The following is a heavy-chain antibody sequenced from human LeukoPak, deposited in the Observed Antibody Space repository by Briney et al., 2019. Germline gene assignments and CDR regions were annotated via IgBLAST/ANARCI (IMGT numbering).Heavy chain of an antibody. Sequence: GGSLRLSCEASGFTFSNYRMNWVRQAPGKGPEWVSAVTGSGGDAFYADSVKGRFTISRDNTKNTLSLQLNSLRVEDTALYYCAKSRAAATTLLFDYWGQGTLVTVSS. CDR2: VTGSGGDA. J-gene: IGHJ4*02. D-gene: IGHD6-13*01. V-gene: IGHV3-23*01. CDR1: GFTFSNYR. CDR3: AKSRAAATTLLFDY.